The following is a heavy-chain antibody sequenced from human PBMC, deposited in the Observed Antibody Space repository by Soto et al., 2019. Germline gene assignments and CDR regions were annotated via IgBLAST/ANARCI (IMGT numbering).Heavy chain of an antibody. J-gene: IGHJ4*02. CDR1: VRTLVTSG. CDR3: LPQTLEARPGDY. D-gene: IGHD6-6*01. Sequence: RSLRLACACSVRTLVTSGMHWVRQSPGKGLEWVAVISHDGSNKYYADSVKGRFTISRDNPKNTLYLQMTSLRVEDTAVYYCLPQTLEARPGDYWGQAILCSVSS. CDR2: ISHDGSNK. V-gene: IGHV3-30*03.